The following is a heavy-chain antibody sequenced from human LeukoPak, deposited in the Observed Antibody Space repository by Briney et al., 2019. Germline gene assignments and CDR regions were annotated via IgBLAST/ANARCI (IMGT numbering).Heavy chain of an antibody. D-gene: IGHD3-3*01. CDR3: ARDGIIRSLEWLPPSGWYMDV. CDR2: IELDGSKK. Sequence: PGGSLRLSCAASGFIFSNYWMSWVRQAPGKGLEWVATIELDGSKKSYVDSVKGRFTISRDNAKNSLYLQMNSLRAEDTAVYYCARDGIIRSLEWLPPSGWYMDVWGKGTTVTVSS. CDR1: GFIFSNYW. J-gene: IGHJ6*03. V-gene: IGHV3-7*01.